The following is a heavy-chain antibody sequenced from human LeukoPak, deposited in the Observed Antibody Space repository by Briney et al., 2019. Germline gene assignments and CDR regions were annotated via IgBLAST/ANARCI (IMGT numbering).Heavy chain of an antibody. CDR2: ISYDGSNK. CDR1: GFTFSSYA. Sequence: PGRSLRLSCAASGFTFSSYAMHWVRQAPGKGLEWVAVISYDGSNKYYADSVKGRFTISRDNSKNTLYLQMNSLRAEDTAVYXXXXXXXXXXXXXXXFDXWGQGTLVTVSS. J-gene: IGHJ4*02. CDR3: XXXXXXXXXXXXXFDX. V-gene: IGHV3-30*04.